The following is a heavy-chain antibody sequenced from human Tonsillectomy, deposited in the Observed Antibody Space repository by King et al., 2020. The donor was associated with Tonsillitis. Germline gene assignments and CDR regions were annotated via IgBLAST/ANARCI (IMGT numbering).Heavy chain of an antibody. Sequence: VQLVESGAEVKKPGASVKVSCKASGYTFPSYGINWVRQAPGQGLEWVGWINTYNENTYYAQNLQGRVTMTTDTSTSTAYMELRSLRSDDTAVYYCAISPLGELPRVWGQGTLVTVSS. J-gene: IGHJ4*02. CDR1: GYTFPSYG. CDR2: INTYNENT. D-gene: IGHD1-26*01. V-gene: IGHV1-18*04. CDR3: AISPLGELPRV.